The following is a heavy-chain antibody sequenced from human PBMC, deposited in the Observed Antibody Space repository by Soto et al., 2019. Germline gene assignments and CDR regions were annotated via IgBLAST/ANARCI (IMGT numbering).Heavy chain of an antibody. CDR2: ITVNGNT. D-gene: IGHD1-7*01. CDR1: GAYISDFS. CDR3: ARESGENWTYEAH. J-gene: IGHJ1*01. Sequence: QVQQLESGPGLVKPWDTLSLTCTVSGAYISDFSWSWIRQPAGKGLEWIGRITVNGNTQYNPSFRSRVNMSMDTSRNKFSLNLQSATAADTALYYCARESGENWTYEAHWGQGTLVTVSS. V-gene: IGHV4-4*07.